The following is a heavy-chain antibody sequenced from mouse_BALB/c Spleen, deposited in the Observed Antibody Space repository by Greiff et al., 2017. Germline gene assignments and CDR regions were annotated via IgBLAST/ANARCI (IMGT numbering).Heavy chain of an antibody. Sequence: EVKLMESGPGLVKPSQSLSLTCSVTGYSITSGYYWNWIRQLPGNKLEWMGYISYDGSNNYNPSLKNRISITRDTSKNQFFLKLNSVTTEDTATYYCARDYYGSSYDAMDYWGQGTSVTVSS. D-gene: IGHD1-1*01. J-gene: IGHJ4*01. CDR3: ARDYYGSSYDAMDY. V-gene: IGHV3-6*02. CDR2: ISYDGSN. CDR1: GYSITSGYY.